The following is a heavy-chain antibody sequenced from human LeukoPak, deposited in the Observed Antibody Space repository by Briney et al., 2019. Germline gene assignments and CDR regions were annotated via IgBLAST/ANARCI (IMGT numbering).Heavy chain of an antibody. CDR3: ARVSPYYDFWSGYGDY. CDR1: GGSFSSGDYY. D-gene: IGHD3-3*01. J-gene: IGHJ4*02. V-gene: IGHV4-30-4*08. CDR2: IYYSGST. Sequence: SETLSLTCTVSGGSFSSGDYYWSWIRQPPGKGLEWIGYIYYSGSTYYNPSLKSRVTISVDTSKNQFSLKLSSVTAADTAVYXCARVSPYYDFWSGYGDYWGQGTXVTVS.